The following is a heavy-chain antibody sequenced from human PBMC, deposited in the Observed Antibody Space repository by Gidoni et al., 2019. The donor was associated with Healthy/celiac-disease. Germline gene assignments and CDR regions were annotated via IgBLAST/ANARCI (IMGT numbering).Heavy chain of an antibody. J-gene: IGHJ4*02. CDR3: VPGLVIDY. V-gene: IGHV3-64D*06. D-gene: IGHD1-1*01. CDR2: GST. Sequence: GSTYYADSVKGRFTISRDNSKNTLYLQMSSLRAEDTAVYYCVPGLVIDYWGQGTLVTVSS.